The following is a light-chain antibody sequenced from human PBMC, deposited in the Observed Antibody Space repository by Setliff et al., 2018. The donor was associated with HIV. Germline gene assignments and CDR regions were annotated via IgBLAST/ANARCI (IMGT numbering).Light chain of an antibody. J-gene: IGLJ1*01. Sequence: QSALTQPRPVSGSPGQSVTISCTGTSSDVGGYNYVSWYQQHPGKAPKLMIFDVTERPSGVPDRFSGSKSGNTASLTISGLQAEDEADYYCCSYAGTYTFEVFGTGTKVTVL. V-gene: IGLV2-11*01. CDR3: CSYAGTYTFEV. CDR2: DVT. CDR1: SSDVGGYNY.